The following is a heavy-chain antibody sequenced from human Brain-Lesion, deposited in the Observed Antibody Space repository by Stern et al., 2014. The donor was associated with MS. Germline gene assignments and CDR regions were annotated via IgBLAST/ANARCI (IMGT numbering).Heavy chain of an antibody. CDR1: GFTFDNFG. V-gene: IGHV3-23*04. Sequence: VQLVESGGGVKQPGESLRLSCVGSGFTFDNFGMGWVRLAPGKGLEWVAGIFFNGGNTFYVDSVKGRFTISRDNSAKTVYLQMSSLRAEDTALYYCVRDNRVVTYWGQGALVTVSS. D-gene: IGHD2-15*01. CDR2: IFFNGGNT. J-gene: IGHJ4*02. CDR3: VRDNRVVTY.